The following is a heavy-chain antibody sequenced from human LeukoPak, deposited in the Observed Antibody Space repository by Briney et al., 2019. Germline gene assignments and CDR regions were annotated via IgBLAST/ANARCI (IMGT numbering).Heavy chain of an antibody. CDR2: IYYSGST. D-gene: IGHD1-26*01. CDR3: ARLNSGSYSFDY. J-gene: IGHJ4*02. Sequence: SETLSLTCTVSGGSISSYYRSWIRQPPGKGLEWIGYIYYSGSTNYNPSLKSRVTISVDTSKNQFSLKLSSVTAADTAVYYCARLNSGSYSFDYWGQGTLVTVSS. V-gene: IGHV4-59*08. CDR1: GGSISSYY.